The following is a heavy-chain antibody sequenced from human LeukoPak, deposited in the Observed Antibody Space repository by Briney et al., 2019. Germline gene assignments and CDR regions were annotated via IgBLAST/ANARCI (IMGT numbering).Heavy chain of an antibody. CDR2: ISASGGRT. D-gene: IGHD2-2*01. CDR3: VKLTENQLLGKGWADS. Sequence: PGGSLRLSCAASGFTFSTYAMSWVRQAPGMGLEWVSGISASGGRTYYADSVRGRFTISTDNFKNTVQLQMTSLRVEDTAIYYCVKLTENQLLGKGWADSWGQGTLVTVSS. J-gene: IGHJ5*01. CDR1: GFTFSTYA. V-gene: IGHV3-23*01.